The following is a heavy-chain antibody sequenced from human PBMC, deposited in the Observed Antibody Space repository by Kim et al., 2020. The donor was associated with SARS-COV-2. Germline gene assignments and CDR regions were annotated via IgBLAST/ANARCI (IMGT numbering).Heavy chain of an antibody. CDR1: GYTFTSYG. Sequence: ASVKVSCKASGYTFTSYGISWVRQAPGQGLEWMGWISAYNGNTNYAQKLQGRVTMTTDTSTSTAYMELRSLRSDDTAVYYCARGTRGYSYGQSYYYFDYWGQGTLVTVSS. J-gene: IGHJ4*02. D-gene: IGHD5-18*01. CDR2: ISAYNGNT. CDR3: ARGTRGYSYGQSYYYFDY. V-gene: IGHV1-18*01.